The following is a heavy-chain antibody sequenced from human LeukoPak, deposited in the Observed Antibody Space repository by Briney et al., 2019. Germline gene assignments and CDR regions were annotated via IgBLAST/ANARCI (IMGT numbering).Heavy chain of an antibody. CDR3: ARERDGSSGYSDY. D-gene: IGHD6-19*01. V-gene: IGHV3-7*01. CDR2: IKQDGSEK. CDR1: GFTFSSYW. Sequence: PGGSLRLSCAASGFTFSSYWMRWVRQAPGKGLEWVANIKQDGSEKYYVDSVKGRFTISRDNAKNSLYLQMNSLRAEDTAVYYCARERDGSSGYSDYWGQGTLVTVSS. J-gene: IGHJ4*02.